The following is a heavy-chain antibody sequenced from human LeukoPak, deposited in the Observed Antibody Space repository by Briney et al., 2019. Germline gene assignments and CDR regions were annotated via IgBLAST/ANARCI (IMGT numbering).Heavy chain of an antibody. Sequence: SETLSLTCAVYGGSFSGYYWSWIRQPPGKGLEWIGYIYYSGSTNYNPSLKSRVTISVDTSKNQFSLKLSSVTAADTAVYYCAREGYYYGMDVWGQGTTVTVSS. V-gene: IGHV4-59*01. CDR3: AREGYYYGMDV. CDR2: IYYSGST. J-gene: IGHJ6*02. CDR1: GGSFSGYY.